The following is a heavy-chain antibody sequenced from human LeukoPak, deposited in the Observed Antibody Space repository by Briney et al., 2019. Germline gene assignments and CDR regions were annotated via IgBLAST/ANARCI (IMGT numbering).Heavy chain of an antibody. CDR3: ASRTPGREKYYFDY. Sequence: SETLSLTCTVSGGSISSSSYYWGWIRQPPGKGLEWIGYIYYSGSTNYNPSLKSRVTISVDTSKNQFSLKLSSVTAADTAVYYCASRTPGREKYYFDYWGQGTLVTVSS. J-gene: IGHJ4*02. CDR2: IYYSGST. D-gene: IGHD1-14*01. V-gene: IGHV4-61*05. CDR1: GGSISSSSYY.